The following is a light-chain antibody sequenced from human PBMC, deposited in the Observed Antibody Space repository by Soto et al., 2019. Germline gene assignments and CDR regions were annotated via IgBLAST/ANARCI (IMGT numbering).Light chain of an antibody. J-gene: IGKJ5*01. V-gene: IGKV3-15*01. CDR2: GAS. CDR3: QQANIFPIT. Sequence: EIVMTQSPATLSVSPGERATLSCRASQSVYNNLAWYQQKPGQAPRLLIYGASTRATGIPARFSGSGSGTDFTLTISSLQPDDFATYYCQQANIFPITFGQGTRLEIK. CDR1: QSVYNN.